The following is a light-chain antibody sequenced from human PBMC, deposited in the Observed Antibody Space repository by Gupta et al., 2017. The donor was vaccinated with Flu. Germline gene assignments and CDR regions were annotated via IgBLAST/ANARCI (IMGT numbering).Light chain of an antibody. V-gene: IGLV4-69*01. J-gene: IGLJ3*02. Sequence: QLVLTQSPSASASLGASVKLTCTLTSGHSTYAIAWHQQQPEKGPRYLMKVNSDGGHTKGDGTPARFSGSSSGAERYLTISSLQSEDEADYYCQTWGAGIPWVFGGGTKLTVL. CDR2: VNSDGGH. CDR1: SGHSTYA. CDR3: QTWGAGIPWV.